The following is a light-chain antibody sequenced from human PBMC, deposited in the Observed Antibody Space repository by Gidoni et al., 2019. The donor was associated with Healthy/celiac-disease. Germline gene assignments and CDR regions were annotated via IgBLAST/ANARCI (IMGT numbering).Light chain of an antibody. CDR3: QQYDNLPALT. CDR2: GAS. Sequence: DIQMTQSPSSLSASVGDRVTITCQASQDISNYLNWYQQKPGKAPKLLIYGASNLETGVPSRFNGSGSGTDFTFTISSLQPEDIATYYCQQYDNLPALTFGGGTKVEIK. J-gene: IGKJ4*01. V-gene: IGKV1-33*01. CDR1: QDISNY.